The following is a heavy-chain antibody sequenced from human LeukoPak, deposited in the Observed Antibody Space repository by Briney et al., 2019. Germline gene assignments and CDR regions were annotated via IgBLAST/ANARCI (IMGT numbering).Heavy chain of an antibody. J-gene: IGHJ3*02. D-gene: IGHD1-26*01. V-gene: IGHV1-46*01. CDR2: INPSGGST. Sequence: ASVKVSCKASGYTFTGYYKHWVRQAPGQGLEWMGIINPSGGSTSYAQKFQGRVTMTRDMSTSTVYMELSSLRSEDTAVYYCARDRRSDAFDIWGQGTMVTVSS. CDR3: ARDRRSDAFDI. CDR1: GYTFTGYY.